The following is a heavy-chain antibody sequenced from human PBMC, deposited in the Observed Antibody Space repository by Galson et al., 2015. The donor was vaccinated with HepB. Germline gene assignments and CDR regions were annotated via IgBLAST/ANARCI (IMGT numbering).Heavy chain of an antibody. D-gene: IGHD4-17*01. J-gene: IGHJ3*02. CDR3: ARDYGDDDHDAFDI. V-gene: IGHV3-7*03. CDR1: GFTFSGYW. CDR2: IKQDGSEK. Sequence: SLRLSCADSGFTFSGYWMSWVRQAPGKGLEWVANIKQDGSEKYYVDSVKGRFTIYRDNAKNALYLQLNSLNTEDTAVYDCARDYGDDDHDAFDIWGQGTMVTVSS.